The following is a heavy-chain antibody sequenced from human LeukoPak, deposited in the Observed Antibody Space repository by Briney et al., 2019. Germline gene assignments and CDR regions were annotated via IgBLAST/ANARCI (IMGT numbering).Heavy chain of an antibody. CDR2: INWNSGSI. CDR1: GFTFHQYA. J-gene: IGHJ4*02. Sequence: QAGGSLRLSCAASGFTFHQYAIHWVRQVPGKGLEWVSGINWNSGSIGYADSVKGRFTISRDNAKNSVFLQMNSLRTGDTALYYCAKDKAPLYSGYDWDLDFWGQGTLVTVSS. D-gene: IGHD5-12*01. CDR3: AKDKAPLYSGYDWDLDF. V-gene: IGHV3-9*01.